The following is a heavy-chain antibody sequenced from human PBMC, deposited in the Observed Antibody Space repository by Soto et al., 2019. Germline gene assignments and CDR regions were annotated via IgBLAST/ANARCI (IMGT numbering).Heavy chain of an antibody. CDR1: GFTFSSHG. J-gene: IGHJ4*01. CDR2: ISGNGRNT. CDR3: AKGRFDVVTISPFDH. V-gene: IGHV3-23*01. D-gene: IGHD3-3*02. Sequence: GGSLRLSCATSGFTFSSHGMSWVRQAPGKGLDWVSGISGNGRNTYYADSVKGRATVSRDNSKNTVYLQMNRLRGDDSAIYYCAKGRFDVVTISPFDHWGQGTLVTVSS.